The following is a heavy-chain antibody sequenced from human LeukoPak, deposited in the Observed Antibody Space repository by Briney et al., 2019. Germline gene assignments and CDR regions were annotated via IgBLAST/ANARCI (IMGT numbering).Heavy chain of an antibody. CDR1: GYTFTSYD. CDR2: MNPNSGNI. D-gene: IGHD5-18*01. V-gene: IGHV1-8*01. J-gene: IGHJ4*02. CDR3: ARGIRDGHSYGPGS. Sequence: ASVKVSCKASGYTFTSYDINWVRQATGQGLEWMGWMNPNSGNIGYTQKFQGRVTMTRNTSISTAYMELSSLRSEDTAVYYCARGIRDGHSYGPGSWGQGTLVTVSS.